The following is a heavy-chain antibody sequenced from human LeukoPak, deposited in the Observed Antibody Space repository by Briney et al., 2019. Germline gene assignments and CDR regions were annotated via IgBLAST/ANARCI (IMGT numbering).Heavy chain of an antibody. D-gene: IGHD5-24*01. Sequence: PGGSLRLSCAASGFTFSDYFMSWIRQAPGKGLEWVANIKQDGSEKYYVDSVKGRFTISRDNAKNSLYLQMNSLRAEDTAVYYCARERDGYAFDIWGQGTMVTVSS. CDR2: IKQDGSEK. CDR3: ARERDGYAFDI. CDR1: GFTFSDYF. J-gene: IGHJ3*02. V-gene: IGHV3-7*01.